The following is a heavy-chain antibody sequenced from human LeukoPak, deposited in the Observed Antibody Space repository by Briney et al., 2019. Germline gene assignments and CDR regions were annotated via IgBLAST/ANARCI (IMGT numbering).Heavy chain of an antibody. V-gene: IGHV1-69-2*01. J-gene: IGHJ4*02. CDR1: GYTFTDHY. CDR2: VDPEDGKT. Sequence: ASVKVSCKVSGYTFTDHYLHWVQQAPGKGLEWVGLVDPEDGKTTYAEKFQGRVTITADTSTATAYMELSSLRSEDTAVYYCATGIIATTRVDYWGQGTLSPSPQ. CDR3: ATGIIATTRVDY. D-gene: IGHD5-12*01.